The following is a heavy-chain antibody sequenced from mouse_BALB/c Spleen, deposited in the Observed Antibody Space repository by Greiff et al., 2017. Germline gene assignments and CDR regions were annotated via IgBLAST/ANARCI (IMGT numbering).Heavy chain of an antibody. J-gene: IGHJ4*01. CDR3: ARKVTYAMDY. CDR1: GFTFSSYA. CDR2: ISSGGST. V-gene: IGHV5-6-5*01. D-gene: IGHD2-13*01. Sequence: EVKLMESGGGLVKPGGSLKLSCAASGFTFSSYAMSWVRQTPEKRLEWVASISSGGSTYYPDSVKGRFTISRDNARNILYLQMSSLRSEDTAMYYWARKVTYAMDYWGQGTSVTVSS.